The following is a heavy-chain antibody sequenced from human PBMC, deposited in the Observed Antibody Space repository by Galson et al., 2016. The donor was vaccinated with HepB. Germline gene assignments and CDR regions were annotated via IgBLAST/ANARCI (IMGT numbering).Heavy chain of an antibody. CDR3: ARDGSSQFSSHWYVAFDI. CDR2: IRSRRSTI. J-gene: IGHJ3*02. D-gene: IGHD6-13*01. Sequence: SLRLSCAASGFTFSGYSMNWVRQAPGKGLEWVSLIRSRRSTIYYADSVRGRFTISRDNTKNSLYLQMNSLRDEDTAVYYCARDGSSQFSSHWYVAFDIWGQGTVVTVSS. V-gene: IGHV3-48*02. CDR1: GFTFSGYS.